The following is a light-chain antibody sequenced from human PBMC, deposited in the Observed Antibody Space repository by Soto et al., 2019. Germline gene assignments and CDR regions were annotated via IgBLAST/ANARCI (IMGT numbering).Light chain of an antibody. CDR3: QQYTNWPPIT. CDR1: QSVRSN. CDR2: GAS. V-gene: IGKV3-15*01. Sequence: EIVLTQSPGTLSVSPGERATVSCRASQSVRSNLAWYQQKPGQAPRLLIYGASTRATGIPARFSGSGSGTEFTLTISSLQSEDFAVYYCQQYTNWPPITFGQGTRLEIK. J-gene: IGKJ5*01.